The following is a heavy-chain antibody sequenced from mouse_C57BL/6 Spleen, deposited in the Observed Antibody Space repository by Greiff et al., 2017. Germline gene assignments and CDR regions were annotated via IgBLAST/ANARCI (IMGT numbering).Heavy chain of an antibody. V-gene: IGHV5-6*02. CDR3: AREEGYGSSYNYAMDY. J-gene: IGHJ4*01. CDR1: GFTFSSYG. D-gene: IGHD1-1*01. CDR2: ISSGGSYT. Sequence: EVKLVESGGDLVKPGGSLKLSCAASGFTFSSYGMSWVRQTPDKRLEWVATISSGGSYTYYPDSVKGRFTISRDNAKNTLYLQMSSLKSEDTAMYYCAREEGYGSSYNYAMDYWGQGTSVTVSS.